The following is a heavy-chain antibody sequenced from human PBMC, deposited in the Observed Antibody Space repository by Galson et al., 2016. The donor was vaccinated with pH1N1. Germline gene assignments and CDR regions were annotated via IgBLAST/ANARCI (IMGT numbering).Heavy chain of an antibody. CDR1: GFTFTNYA. Sequence: SLRLSCAASGFTFTNYAIHWVRQAPGKGLEWVSFISVSSLSTYYADSVKGRFTISRDNAKNSLYLQMNSLRAEDTAVYYCARSIGNIGAHWGQGTLVTVSS. D-gene: IGHD5-12*01. V-gene: IGHV3-23*01. J-gene: IGHJ4*02. CDR2: ISVSSLST. CDR3: ARSIGNIGAH.